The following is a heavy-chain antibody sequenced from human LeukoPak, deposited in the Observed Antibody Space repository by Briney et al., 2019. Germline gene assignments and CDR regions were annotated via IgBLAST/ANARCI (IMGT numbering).Heavy chain of an antibody. J-gene: IGHJ5*02. CDR1: GYSISNDYH. CDR3: ARLFRRFGVNWFDP. Sequence: SETLSLTCTVSGYSISNDYHWGWIRQPPGKGLEWIGSIYYSGSTYYNPSLKSRLTISVDTSKNQFSLKLSSVTAADTAVYYCARLFRRFGVNWFDPWGQGTLVTVSS. CDR2: IYYSGST. V-gene: IGHV4-38-2*02. D-gene: IGHD3-10*01.